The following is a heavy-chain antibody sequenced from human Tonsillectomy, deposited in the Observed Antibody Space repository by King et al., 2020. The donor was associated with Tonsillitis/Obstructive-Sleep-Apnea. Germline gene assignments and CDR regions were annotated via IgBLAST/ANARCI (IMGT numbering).Heavy chain of an antibody. CDR3: ARGGGKCRNLDFDY. Sequence: VQLQESGPGLVKPSQTLSLTCTVSGGSISSGGYYWPWIRQHPGKGLEWIGYIDYSGSTYYNPSLKSRVTISVDTSKNQFYLKLSSVTAADTAVYYCARGGGKCRNLDFDYWGQGTLVTVSS. CDR1: GGSISSGGYY. D-gene: IGHD3-16*01. J-gene: IGHJ4*02. CDR2: IDYSGST. V-gene: IGHV4-31*03.